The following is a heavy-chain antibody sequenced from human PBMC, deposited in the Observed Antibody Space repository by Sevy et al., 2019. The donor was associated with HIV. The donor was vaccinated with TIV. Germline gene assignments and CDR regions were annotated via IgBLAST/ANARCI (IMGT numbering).Heavy chain of an antibody. CDR2: ISYDGSNT. D-gene: IGHD3-22*01. V-gene: IGHV3-30-3*01. CDR1: GFTFSSYA. CDR3: AREMASSGWHTDAFDI. J-gene: IGHJ3*02. Sequence: GGSLRLSCAASGFTFSSYAMHWVRQAPGKGLEWVAGISYDGSNTYYADSVKGRFTISRDNSKNTLYLQMNSLRAEDTAVYYCAREMASSGWHTDAFDIWGQGTMVTVSS.